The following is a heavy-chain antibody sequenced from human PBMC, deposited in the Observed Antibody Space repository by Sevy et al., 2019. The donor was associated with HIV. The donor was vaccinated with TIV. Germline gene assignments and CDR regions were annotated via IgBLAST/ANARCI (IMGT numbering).Heavy chain of an antibody. V-gene: IGHV3-30*18. J-gene: IGHJ4*02. CDR2: ISYDGSIK. CDR1: RLTFSGYA. Sequence: GGSLRLSCAASRLTFSGYAMHWVRQAPGQGLKWVAAISYDGSIKYYADSVKGRFTISRDNSKNTLYLQMNSLRAEDTAVYYCAKDPGYSSDWYALAFYFDYWGQGTLVTVSS. D-gene: IGHD6-13*01. CDR3: AKDPGYSSDWYALAFYFDY.